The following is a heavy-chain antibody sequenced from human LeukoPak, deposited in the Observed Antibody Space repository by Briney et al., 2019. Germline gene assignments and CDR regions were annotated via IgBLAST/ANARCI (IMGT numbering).Heavy chain of an antibody. J-gene: IGHJ5*02. CDR3: ARRDWYDSSGYYHT. CDR1: GGSISSYY. V-gene: IGHV4-59*01. CDR2: IYYSGST. D-gene: IGHD3-22*01. Sequence: SETLSLTCTVSGGSISSYYWSWIRQPPGKGLEWIGYIYYSGSTNYNPSLKSRVTISVDTSKNQFSLKLSSVTAADTAVYYCARRDWYDSSGYYHTWGQGTLVTVSS.